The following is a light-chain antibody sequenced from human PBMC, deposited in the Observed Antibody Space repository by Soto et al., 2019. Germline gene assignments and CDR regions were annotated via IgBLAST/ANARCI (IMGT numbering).Light chain of an antibody. Sequence: QSALTQPASVSRSPGQSITISCTGTSSNVGTYNLVSWYQQHPGEAPKLLIYEVSERPSGVSIRFTASKSGNTASLTISGLQAEDEADYYCCSYADVSSYVFGTGTKLTVL. CDR2: EVS. V-gene: IGLV2-23*02. J-gene: IGLJ1*01. CDR1: SSNVGTYNL. CDR3: CSYADVSSYV.